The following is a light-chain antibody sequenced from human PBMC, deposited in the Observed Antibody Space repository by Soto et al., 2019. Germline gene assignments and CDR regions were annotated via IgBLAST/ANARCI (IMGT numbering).Light chain of an antibody. V-gene: IGKV1-5*01. CDR2: DAS. Sequence: DLQMTQSPSTLSASIGDRVTITCRASQSISTFLAWYQQKPGKAPQILIYDASKLEPGVPSRLSGGGSGTQFTLTISSLQPDDFATYYCQQYDTYPLTFGGGTRVEIK. CDR1: QSISTF. J-gene: IGKJ4*01. CDR3: QQYDTYPLT.